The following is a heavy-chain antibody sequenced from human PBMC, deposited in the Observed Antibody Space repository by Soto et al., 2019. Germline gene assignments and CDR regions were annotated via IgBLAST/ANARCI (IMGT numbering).Heavy chain of an antibody. CDR1: GASISSGW. Sequence: SETLSLTCAVSGASISSGWWTWVRQPPGKGLEWIGETLYSGRTNYNSSLNSRVTISIDKSKKQFSLNLSSVTAADTAVYYCARRYGDAFDIWGQGTMVS. CDR3: ARRYGDAFDI. CDR2: TLYSGRT. D-gene: IGHD4-17*01. J-gene: IGHJ3*02. V-gene: IGHV4-4*02.